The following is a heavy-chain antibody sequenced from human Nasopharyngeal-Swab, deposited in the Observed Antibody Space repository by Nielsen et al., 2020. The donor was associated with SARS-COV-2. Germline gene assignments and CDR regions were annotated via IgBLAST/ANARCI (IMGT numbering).Heavy chain of an antibody. Sequence: SETLSLTCSVSGASTSNRTYYWGWIRQSPEKGLQWTGTVLYMGTYYNPSLQSRVTISVDTSKNQFSLKLTYVTAADTAVYYCVRDESGDYLGLPFDSWGPGTLVTVSS. CDR2: VLYMGT. V-gene: IGHV4-39*07. CDR3: VRDESGDYLGLPFDS. CDR1: GASTSNRTYY. J-gene: IGHJ4*02. D-gene: IGHD4-17*01.